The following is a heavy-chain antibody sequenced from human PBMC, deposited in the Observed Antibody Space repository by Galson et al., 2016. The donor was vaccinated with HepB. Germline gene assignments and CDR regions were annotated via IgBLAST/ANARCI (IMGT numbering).Heavy chain of an antibody. CDR2: INPSVGST. Sequence: SCKASGYTFTSYYIHWVRQAPGQGLEWMGIINPSVGSTTKAQKFQDRVTMTRDTSTSTVFMNLSSPRSEDTAVYYCARAETYYYDFSSGYVSGFVDYWGKGTLVTVSA. CDR1: GYTFTSYY. J-gene: IGHJ4*02. CDR3: ARAETYYYDFSSGYVSGFVDY. D-gene: IGHD3-3*01. V-gene: IGHV1-46*03.